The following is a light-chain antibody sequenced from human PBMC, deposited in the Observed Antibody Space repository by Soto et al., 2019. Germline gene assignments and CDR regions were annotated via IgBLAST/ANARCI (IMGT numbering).Light chain of an antibody. J-gene: IGKJ3*01. CDR3: QKYSSVPV. Sequence: DIQMTQSPTSLSASVGDRVTITCRASQGIRNYVAWYQQIPGKAPKLLIYAASTLQSGVPSRFSGSESGTDFTLNINGLQPEDVATYSCQKYSSVPVFGPGTKVEIK. V-gene: IGKV1-27*01. CDR2: AAS. CDR1: QGIRNY.